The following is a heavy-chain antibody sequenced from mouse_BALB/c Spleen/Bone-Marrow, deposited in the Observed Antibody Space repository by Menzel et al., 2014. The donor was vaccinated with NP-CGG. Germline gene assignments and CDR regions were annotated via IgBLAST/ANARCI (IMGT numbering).Heavy chain of an antibody. V-gene: IGHV14-3*02. D-gene: IGHD1-1*01. Sequence: EVQLQQSGAELVKPGASVKLSCTASGFNIKDTYMHWVKPRPEQGLGWIGRIDPANGNIKYDPKFQGKATITADTSSNTAYLQLSSLTSEDTAVYYCAPYYYGRWFANWGQGTLVTVSA. CDR2: IDPANGNI. CDR1: GFNIKDTY. CDR3: APYYYGRWFAN. J-gene: IGHJ3*01.